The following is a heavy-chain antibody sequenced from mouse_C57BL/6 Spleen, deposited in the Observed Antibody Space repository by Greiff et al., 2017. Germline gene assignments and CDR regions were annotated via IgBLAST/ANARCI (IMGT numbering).Heavy chain of an antibody. Sequence: EVQRVESGGDLVKPGGSLKLSCTASGFTFSSYGMSWVRQTPDKRLEWVATISSGGSYTYYPDSVKGRFTISRDNAKNPLYLQMSSLKSEDTAMYYCASQGSSSYYFDYWGQGTTLTVSS. J-gene: IGHJ2*01. D-gene: IGHD1-1*01. CDR1: GFTFSSYG. V-gene: IGHV5-6*01. CDR2: ISSGGSYT. CDR3: ASQGSSSYYFDY.